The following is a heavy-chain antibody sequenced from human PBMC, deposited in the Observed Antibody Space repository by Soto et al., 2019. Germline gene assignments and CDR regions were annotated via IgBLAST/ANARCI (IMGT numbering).Heavy chain of an antibody. CDR3: ARDTSRGEYDY. Sequence: QVQLVQSGAEVKKPGASVKVSCKASGYTFTSYGISWVRQAPGQGLEWMGWINVYNGNTNYAQKLQGRVTMTTDTSTITAYPDLRSLSSDDTAGYFIARDTSRGEYDYWGQGTLVTVSS. D-gene: IGHD3-10*01. J-gene: IGHJ4*02. CDR1: GYTFTSYG. V-gene: IGHV1-18*01. CDR2: INVYNGNT.